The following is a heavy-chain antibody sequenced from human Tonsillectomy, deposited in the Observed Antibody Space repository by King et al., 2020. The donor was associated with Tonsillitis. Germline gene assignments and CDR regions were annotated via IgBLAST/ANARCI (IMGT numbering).Heavy chain of an antibody. V-gene: IGHV4-39*01. D-gene: IGHD6-13*01. CDR3: ARTGIATAGNNWFDP. Sequence: LQLQESGPGLGKPSETLSLTCTVSGGSISSSSYYWGWIRQPPGKGLEWIGSIYYSGRTYYNPSLKSRVTISVDTSKNQFSLKLSSVTAADTAVHYCARTGIATAGNNWFDPWGQGTLVTVSS. CDR2: IYYSGRT. J-gene: IGHJ5*02. CDR1: GGSISSSSYY.